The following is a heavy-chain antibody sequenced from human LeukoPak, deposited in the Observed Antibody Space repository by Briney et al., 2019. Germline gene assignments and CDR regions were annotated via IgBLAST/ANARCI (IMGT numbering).Heavy chain of an antibody. D-gene: IGHD5-18*01. CDR2: IYYSGST. V-gene: IGHV4-59*08. Sequence: PSETLSLTCTVSGDSISSYYWSWIRQPPGKGLEWIGYIYYSGSTNYNPSLKGRVTISVDTSKNQFSLKLSSVTAADTAVYYCARLGYSYGYLIDYWGQGTLVTVSS. CDR1: GDSISSYY. CDR3: ARLGYSYGYLIDY. J-gene: IGHJ4*02.